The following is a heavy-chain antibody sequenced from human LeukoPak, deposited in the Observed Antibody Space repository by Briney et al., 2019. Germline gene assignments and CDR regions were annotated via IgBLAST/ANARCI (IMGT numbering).Heavy chain of an antibody. V-gene: IGHV3-21*06. Sequence: GGSLRLSCAASGFPFSTHSLNWVRQAPGKGLEWVSSISAGGDFVYYGDSVKGRFTISRDNTKNSLYLQMSSLRAEGTAVYYCARDYCSGTSCYPSSDFDYWGQGTLVTVSS. CDR2: ISAGGDFV. CDR3: ARDYCSGTSCYPSSDFDY. D-gene: IGHD2-2*01. CDR1: GFPFSTHS. J-gene: IGHJ4*02.